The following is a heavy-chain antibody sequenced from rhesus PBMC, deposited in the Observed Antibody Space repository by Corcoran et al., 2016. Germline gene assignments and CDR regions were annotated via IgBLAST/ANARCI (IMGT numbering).Heavy chain of an antibody. CDR2: IYGGSDST. CDR3: ARDLDGSGSRVDY. Sequence: QVQLQESGPGLVKPSETLSLTCAVYGGSIRAYYYWSWIRQPPGKGLEWSGQIYGGSDSTDYNPALKRRVTVTKDTSKNQFSLKLSSVTAADTAVYYCARDLDGSGSRVDYWGQGVLVTVSS. D-gene: IGHD2-21*01. J-gene: IGHJ4*01. CDR1: GGSIRAYYY. V-gene: IGHV4-143*01.